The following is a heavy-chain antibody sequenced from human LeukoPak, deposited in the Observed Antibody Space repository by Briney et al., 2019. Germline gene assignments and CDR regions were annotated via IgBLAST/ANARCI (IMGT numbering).Heavy chain of an antibody. V-gene: IGHV1-18*01. CDR1: GYTFTSYG. CDR2: ISAYNGNT. CDR3: ARGIVGPTVWFDP. D-gene: IGHD1-26*01. Sequence: GASVKVSCKASGYTFTSYGINWVRQAPGHGLEWMGWISAYNGNTNYAQKLQGRVTMTTDTSTSTAYMELRSLRSDDTALYYCARGIVGPTVWFDPWGQGTLVTVSS. J-gene: IGHJ5*02.